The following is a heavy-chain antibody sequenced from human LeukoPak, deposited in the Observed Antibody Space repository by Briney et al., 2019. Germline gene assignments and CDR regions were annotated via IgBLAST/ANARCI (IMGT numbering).Heavy chain of an antibody. CDR2: INPNSGGT. J-gene: IGHJ6*03. CDR1: GYTFTGYY. CDR3: ARASDYGDYYYMDV. Sequence: ASVKVSCKASGYTFTGYYMHWVRQARGQGLDGMGRINPNSGGTNYAQKFQGRVTMTKDTCISTAYMELSRLRTEDPAVYYCARASDYGDYYYMDVWGKGTTVTVSS. D-gene: IGHD4-17*01. V-gene: IGHV1-2*06.